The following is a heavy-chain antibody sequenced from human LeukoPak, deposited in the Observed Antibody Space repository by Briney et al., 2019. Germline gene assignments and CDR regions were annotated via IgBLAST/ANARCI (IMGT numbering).Heavy chain of an antibody. J-gene: IGHJ4*02. Sequence: GGSLRLSCAASGFTFSNYAMNWVRQAPGKGLEWVAVISYDGSTKYYADSVKGRFTISRDNSKNTLYLQMNSLSAEDTAVYYCARVRGIVATIGYFDYWGQGTLVTVSS. CDR3: ARVRGIVATIGYFDY. D-gene: IGHD5-12*01. CDR1: GFTFSNYA. V-gene: IGHV3-30*04. CDR2: ISYDGSTK.